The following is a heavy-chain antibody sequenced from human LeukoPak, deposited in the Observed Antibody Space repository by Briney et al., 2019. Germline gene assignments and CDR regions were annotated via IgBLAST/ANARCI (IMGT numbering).Heavy chain of an antibody. Sequence: ASVKVSCRASGYTFTDYYMHWVRQAPGQGLEWMGWISAYNGNTNYAQKLQGRVTMTTDTSTSTAYMELRSLRSDDTAVYYCARTAVVAFDIWGQGTMVTVSS. CDR2: ISAYNGNT. CDR1: GYTFTDYY. V-gene: IGHV1-18*01. D-gene: IGHD2-15*01. CDR3: ARTAVVAFDI. J-gene: IGHJ3*02.